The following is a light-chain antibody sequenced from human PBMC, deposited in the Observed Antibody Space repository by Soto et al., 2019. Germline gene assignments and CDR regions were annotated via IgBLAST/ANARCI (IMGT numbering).Light chain of an antibody. J-gene: IGLJ2*01. V-gene: IGLV1-36*01. Sequence: QSVLTQPPSVSAAPRQRVTISCSGSSSNIGNNAVNWYQQLPGKAPKLLIYYDDLLPSGVSDRFSGYKSGTSASLAISGLQSEDEADYYCAAWDGSLNGVVFGGGTKVTVL. CDR1: SSNIGNNA. CDR3: AAWDGSLNGVV. CDR2: YDD.